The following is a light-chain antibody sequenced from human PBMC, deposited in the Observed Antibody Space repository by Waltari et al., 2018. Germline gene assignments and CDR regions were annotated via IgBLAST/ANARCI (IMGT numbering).Light chain of an antibody. CDR2: TSS. V-gene: IGKV1-39*01. Sequence: DIQMTQSPSSLSASVGDRFTIPCRASQSVNIYLNWYQQKAGKAPSLLIYTSSSLQSGVPSRFSGSGSGTDFTLTISSLQPEDSATYYCQQSYTTPRTFGGGTKVEIK. CDR3: QQSYTTPRT. J-gene: IGKJ4*01. CDR1: QSVNIY.